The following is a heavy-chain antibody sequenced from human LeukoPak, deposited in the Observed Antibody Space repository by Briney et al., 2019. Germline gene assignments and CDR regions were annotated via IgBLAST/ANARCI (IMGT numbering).Heavy chain of an antibody. Sequence: GGSLRLSCAASGFTFSNYAMSWVRQAPGKGLEWVSSISSSSSYIYYADSVKGRFTISRDNAKNSLYLQMNSLRAEDTAVYYCARDIRGYSGYDNYWGQGTLVTVSS. D-gene: IGHD5-12*01. CDR1: GFTFSNYA. CDR2: ISSSSSYI. V-gene: IGHV3-21*01. CDR3: ARDIRGYSGYDNY. J-gene: IGHJ4*02.